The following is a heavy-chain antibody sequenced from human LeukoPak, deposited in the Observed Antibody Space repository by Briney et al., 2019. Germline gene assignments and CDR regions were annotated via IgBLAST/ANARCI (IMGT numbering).Heavy chain of an antibody. CDR2: ISSSSSYI. Sequence: GGSLRLSCAASGFTFSSYSMNWARQAPGKGLEWVSSISSSSSYIYYADSVKGRFTISRDNAKNSLYLQMNSLRAEDTAVYYCAGGYSSIISIYFDYWGQGTLVTVSS. J-gene: IGHJ4*02. D-gene: IGHD6-13*01. CDR1: GFTFSSYS. CDR3: AGGYSSIISIYFDY. V-gene: IGHV3-21*01.